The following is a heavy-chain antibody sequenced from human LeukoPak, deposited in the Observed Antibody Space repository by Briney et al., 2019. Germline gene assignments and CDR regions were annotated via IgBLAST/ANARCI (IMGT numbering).Heavy chain of an antibody. Sequence: PSETLSLTCTVSGGSISSSSYYWGWIRQPPGKGLEWIGSIYYSGSTYYNPSLKSRVTISVDTSKNQFSLKLSSVTAADTAVYYCARDLGPRVPTIWVADWGHGTLVTVSS. CDR2: IYYSGST. J-gene: IGHJ4*01. CDR1: GGSISSSSYY. V-gene: IGHV4-39*07. CDR3: ARDLGPRVPTIWVAD. D-gene: IGHD5-12*01.